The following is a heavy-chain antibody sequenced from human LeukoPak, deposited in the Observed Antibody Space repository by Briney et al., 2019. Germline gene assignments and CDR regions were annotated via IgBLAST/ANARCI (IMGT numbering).Heavy chain of an antibody. D-gene: IGHD2-21*02. Sequence: GGSLRLSCAASGFTFNNYAMSWVRQAPGKGLEWVSAISGSGGTTYYADSVKGRFTFSRDNSKNTLYLQMNSLRAEDTAVYYCAKGLPFTRGGLGAFDIWGQGTMVTVSS. CDR2: ISGSGGTT. CDR1: GFTFNNYA. CDR3: AKGLPFTRGGLGAFDI. J-gene: IGHJ3*02. V-gene: IGHV3-23*01.